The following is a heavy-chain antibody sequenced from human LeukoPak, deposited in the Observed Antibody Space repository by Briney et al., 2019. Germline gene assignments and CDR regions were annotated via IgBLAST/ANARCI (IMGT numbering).Heavy chain of an antibody. CDR3: VRDGRWPRVGDC. Sequence: PGGSLRLSCAVSGFTLSTYWMSWVRQAPGKGLEWVACIKEDGSEKYYVDSVKGRFTISRDNVKNSVYLQMNSLRGEDTAVYYCVRDGRWPRVGDCWGQGTLVTVAS. J-gene: IGHJ4*02. V-gene: IGHV3-7*01. CDR2: IKEDGSEK. CDR1: GFTLSTYW. D-gene: IGHD4-23*01.